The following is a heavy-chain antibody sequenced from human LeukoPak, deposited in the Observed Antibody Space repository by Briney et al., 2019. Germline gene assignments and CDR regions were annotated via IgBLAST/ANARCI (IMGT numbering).Heavy chain of an antibody. CDR2: FDPVQGKT. D-gene: IGHD3-9*01. V-gene: IGHV1-24*01. Sequence: ASVKVSCKVSGYTLTEFSIHWVRQAPGRGLEWVGGFDPVQGKTLYAQKFQGRVTMTEDTSTDTAYMELGGLRSEDTAVYYCATDVTIFRRGAFDIWGQGTMVTVSS. CDR1: GYTLTEFS. CDR3: ATDVTIFRRGAFDI. J-gene: IGHJ3*02.